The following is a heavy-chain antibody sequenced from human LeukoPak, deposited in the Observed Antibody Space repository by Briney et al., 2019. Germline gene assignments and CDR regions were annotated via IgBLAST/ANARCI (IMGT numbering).Heavy chain of an antibody. D-gene: IGHD3-22*01. V-gene: IGHV3-23*01. J-gene: IGHJ4*02. CDR2: ISGSGGST. Sequence: GGSLRLSCAASGVTFSSYAMSWIRQAPGKGLEWGSAISGSGGSTYYADSVKGRFTISRDNSKNTLYLQMNSLRAEDTAVYYCAKDPSYYYDSSGYYPWYFDYWGQGTLVTVSS. CDR1: GVTFSSYA. CDR3: AKDPSYYYDSSGYYPWYFDY.